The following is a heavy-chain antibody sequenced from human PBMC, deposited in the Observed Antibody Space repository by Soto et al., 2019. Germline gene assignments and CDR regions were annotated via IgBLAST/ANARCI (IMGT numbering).Heavy chain of an antibody. J-gene: IGHJ6*03. D-gene: IGHD2-2*01. CDR1: GGSISSYY. V-gene: IGHV4-59*08. CDR2: IYYRGST. Sequence: SETLSLTCTVSGGSISSYYWSWIRQPPGKGLEWIGYIYYRGSTNYNPSLKSRVTISVDTSKNQFSLKLSSVTAADTAVYYCARHGGYCSSTSCNYYYYYYMDVWGKGTTVTVSS. CDR3: ARHGGYCSSTSCNYYYYYYMDV.